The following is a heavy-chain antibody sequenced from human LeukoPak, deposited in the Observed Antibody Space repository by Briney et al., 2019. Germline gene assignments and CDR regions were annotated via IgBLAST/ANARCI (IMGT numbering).Heavy chain of an antibody. V-gene: IGHV4-59*01. J-gene: IGHJ4*02. D-gene: IGHD6-13*01. CDR3: ARGLAAAGTSYFDY. Sequence: SETLSLTCTVSGGCINSYYWSWIRQPPGKGLEWIGYIYYSGSTNYDPSLKSRVTISVDTSKNQFSLKLSSVTAAGTAVYYCARGLAAAGTSYFDYWGQGTLVTVSS. CDR1: GGCINSYY. CDR2: IYYSGST.